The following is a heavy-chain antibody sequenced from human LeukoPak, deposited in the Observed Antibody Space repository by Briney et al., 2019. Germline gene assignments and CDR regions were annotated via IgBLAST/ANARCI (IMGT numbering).Heavy chain of an antibody. Sequence: GGSLRLSCAASGFTFSSYEMNWVRQAPGKGLEWVSYISSSGSTIYYADSVKGRFTISRDNAKNSLYLQMNSLRAEDTAVYYCARTPGGVVITTLDYWGQGTLVTVSS. J-gene: IGHJ4*02. V-gene: IGHV3-48*03. CDR3: ARTPGGVVITTLDY. CDR2: ISSSGSTI. D-gene: IGHD3-22*01. CDR1: GFTFSSYE.